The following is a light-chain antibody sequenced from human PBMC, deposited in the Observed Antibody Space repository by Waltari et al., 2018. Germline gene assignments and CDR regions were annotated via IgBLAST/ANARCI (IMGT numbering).Light chain of an antibody. CDR1: GNVNNY. Sequence: DIQMTQSPSSLSASVGDRVTTTCRASGNVNNYLKWYQQKPGKAPKLLIYKASTLQSGVPSRFSGSGSGTDYTFTISSLQSEDVATYYCQHNYGTPYSFGQGTKMEIK. CDR3: QHNYGTPYS. CDR2: KAS. J-gene: IGKJ2*03. V-gene: IGKV1-39*01.